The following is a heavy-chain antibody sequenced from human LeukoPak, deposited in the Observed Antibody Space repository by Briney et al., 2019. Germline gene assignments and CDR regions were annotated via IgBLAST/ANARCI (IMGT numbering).Heavy chain of an antibody. V-gene: IGHV3-74*01. CDR2: IRSDGSDT. CDR1: GFTFSDTW. Sequence: GGSLRLSCAASGFTFSDTWMHWVRQAPGEGLVWVSRIRSDGSDTRYAESVKGRFTISRDNAKNTLYLQMNSLRAEDTAVYYRARDLGRYYFDYWGQGTLVTVSS. J-gene: IGHJ4*02. CDR3: ARDLGRYYFDY.